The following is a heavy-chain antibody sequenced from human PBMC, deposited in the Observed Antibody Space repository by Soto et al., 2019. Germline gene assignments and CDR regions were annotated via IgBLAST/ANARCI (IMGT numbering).Heavy chain of an antibody. CDR2: ISTGSSTI. CDR1: GFTFSSYA. J-gene: IGHJ4*02. Sequence: GGSLRLSCAASGFTFSSYAMNWVRQAPGKGLEWLSYISTGSSTIYHADPVKGRFTISRDNAKNSLYLQMNSLRAEDTAVYYCARDSPGLATPFEFWGQGTLVTVSS. D-gene: IGHD5-12*01. CDR3: ARDSPGLATPFEF. V-gene: IGHV3-48*01.